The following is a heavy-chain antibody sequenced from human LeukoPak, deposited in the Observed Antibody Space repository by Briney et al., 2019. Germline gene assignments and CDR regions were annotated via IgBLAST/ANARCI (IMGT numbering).Heavy chain of an antibody. V-gene: IGHV3-21*01. CDR2: ISSSRSYI. CDR1: GFTFSSYS. J-gene: IGHJ4*02. D-gene: IGHD2-15*01. CDR3: SRGYCSGGRCYQVPFDY. Sequence: GGCLRLSCAASGFTFSSYSVNWVRQAPGKGGEWGSYISSSRSYIYYTDSVKGRYTISRENAKNSLYLQKKRLRAGDTAVYYCSRGYCSGGRCYQVPFDYWGQGTLVTVSS.